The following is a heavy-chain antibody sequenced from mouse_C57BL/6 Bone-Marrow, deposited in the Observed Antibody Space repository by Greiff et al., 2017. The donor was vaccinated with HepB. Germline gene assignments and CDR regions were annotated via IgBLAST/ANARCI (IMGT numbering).Heavy chain of an antibody. CDR3: ERGAEGLRFAY. CDR2: INPSNGGT. CDR1: GYTFTSYW. Sequence: VQLQQSGPELVKPGASVKLSCKASGYTFTSYWLHWVKQRPGQGLEWIGNINPSNGGTNYNEKFKSKATLTGDKSSSTAYMQLGSLTSEDSAVYYCERGAEGLRFAYWGQGTRVTVSA. V-gene: IGHV1-53*01. J-gene: IGHJ3*01. D-gene: IGHD2-2*01.